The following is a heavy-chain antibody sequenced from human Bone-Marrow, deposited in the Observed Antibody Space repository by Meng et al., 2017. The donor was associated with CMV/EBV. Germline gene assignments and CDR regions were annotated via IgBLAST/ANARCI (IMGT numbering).Heavy chain of an antibody. D-gene: IGHD6-19*01. V-gene: IGHV4-61*01. CDR2: IYNSGRT. Sequence: SETLSLTCTVSGGSVHSDSFYWSWIRQPPGKGLEWIGYIYNSGRTNYNPSLKSRVTISVDTSKNQFSLKLSSVTAADTAVYYCARGSPNSGWYQIDYWGQGTLVTVSS. CDR3: ARGSPNSGWYQIDY. J-gene: IGHJ4*02. CDR1: GGSVHSDSFY.